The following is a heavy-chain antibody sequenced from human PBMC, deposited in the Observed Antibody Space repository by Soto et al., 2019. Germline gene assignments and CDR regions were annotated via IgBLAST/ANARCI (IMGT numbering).Heavy chain of an antibody. J-gene: IGHJ4*02. CDR3: FRGGFPDYGKEGRY. V-gene: IGHV1-46*01. CDR2: IYASGGST. CDR1: GYTFTSYN. D-gene: IGHD4-17*01. Sequence: QVQLMQSGAEVKKPGASVKVSCKASGYTFTSYNLHWVRQAPGQGLEWMGIIYASGGSTTYAQNFQGRLTVTRDTSTSTVYMELSSLRSDDTAVYYCFRGGFPDYGKEGRYWGQGTLVTVSS.